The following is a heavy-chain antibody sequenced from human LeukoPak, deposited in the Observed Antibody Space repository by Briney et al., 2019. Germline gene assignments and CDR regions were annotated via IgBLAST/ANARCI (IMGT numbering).Heavy chain of an antibody. Sequence: GASVKVSCKASGYTFTSYDINWVRQATGQGLEWMGWMNPNSGNTNYAQKLQGRVTMTTDTSTSTAYMELRSLRSDDTAVYYCASGFGGSTPYDYWGQGTLVTVSS. CDR1: GYTFTSYD. CDR2: MNPNSGNT. V-gene: IGHV1-8*01. D-gene: IGHD1-26*01. CDR3: ASGFGGSTPYDY. J-gene: IGHJ4*02.